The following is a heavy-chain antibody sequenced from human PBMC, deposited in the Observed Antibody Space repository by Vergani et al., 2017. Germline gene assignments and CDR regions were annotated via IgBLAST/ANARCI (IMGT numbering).Heavy chain of an antibody. D-gene: IGHD5-18*01. CDR1: GGTFSSYD. V-gene: IGHV1-69*01. CDR2: IIPIFGTA. J-gene: IGHJ6*03. Sequence: QVQLVQSGAEVKKPGSSVKVSCKASGGTFSSYDISWVRQAPGQGLEWMGGIIPIFGTANYAQKFQGRVTITSDESTSTAYMELSSLMSEYTAVYYCARARPKDTAMVTYYDYMDVWGKGTMVTVSS. CDR3: ARARPKDTAMVTYYDYMDV.